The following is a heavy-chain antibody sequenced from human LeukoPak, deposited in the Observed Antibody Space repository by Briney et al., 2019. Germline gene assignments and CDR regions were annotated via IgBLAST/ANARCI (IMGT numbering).Heavy chain of an antibody. Sequence: ASVKVSCKVSGYTLTELSMHWVRQAPGKGLEWMGGFDPEDGETIYAQKFQGRVTMTRDTSISTAYMELSRLRSDDTAVYYCARGGPYYYDSSGYYGYWGQGTLVTVSS. CDR1: GYTLTELS. J-gene: IGHJ4*02. D-gene: IGHD3-22*01. CDR2: FDPEDGET. CDR3: ARGGPYYYDSSGYYGY. V-gene: IGHV1-24*01.